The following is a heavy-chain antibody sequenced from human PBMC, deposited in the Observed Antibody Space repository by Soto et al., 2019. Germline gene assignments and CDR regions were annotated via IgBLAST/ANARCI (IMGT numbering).Heavy chain of an antibody. CDR3: ARDVEMATIKGP. D-gene: IGHD5-12*01. J-gene: IGHJ4*02. CDR1: GYTFTSYY. Sequence: QVQLVQSGAEVKKPGASVKVSCKASGYTFTSYYMHWVRQAPGQGLEWMGIINPSGGSTSYAQKFQGRXXMXRXXSTSTVYMELSSLRSEDTAVYYCARDVEMATIKGPWGQGTLVTVSS. CDR2: INPSGGST. V-gene: IGHV1-46*01.